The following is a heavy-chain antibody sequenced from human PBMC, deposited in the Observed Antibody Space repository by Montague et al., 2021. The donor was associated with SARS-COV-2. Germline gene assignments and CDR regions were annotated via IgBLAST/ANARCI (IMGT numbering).Heavy chain of an antibody. CDR1: GFTFSDYY. D-gene: IGHD6-13*01. CDR3: ASGAVSSSRKMDV. CDR2: ISSSSSYT. V-gene: IGHV3-11*03. J-gene: IGHJ6*04. Sequence: SLRLSCAASGFTFSDYYMSWIRQAPGKGLEWVSYISSSSSYTNYADSVKGRFTISRDNAKNSPYLQMNSLRAEDTAVYYCASGAVSSSRKMDVWGKGTTVTVSS.